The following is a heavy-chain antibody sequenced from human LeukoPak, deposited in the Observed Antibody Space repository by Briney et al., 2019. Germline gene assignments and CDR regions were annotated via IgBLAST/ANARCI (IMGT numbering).Heavy chain of an antibody. CDR3: AKIHSSSSYGNFDY. Sequence: GESLKISCKGSGYSFTNYWIGWVRQMPGKGLEWMGIIYPGDSDTRYSPSFQGQVTISADKSISTAYLQWSSLRASDTAMYYCAKIHSSSSYGNFDYWGQGTLVTVSS. D-gene: IGHD6-13*01. CDR2: IYPGDSDT. J-gene: IGHJ4*02. V-gene: IGHV5-51*01. CDR1: GYSFTNYW.